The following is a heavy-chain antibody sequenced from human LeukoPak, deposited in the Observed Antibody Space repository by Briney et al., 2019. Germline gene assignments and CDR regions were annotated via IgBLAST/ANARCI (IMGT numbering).Heavy chain of an antibody. CDR3: AKDIDSSGYYLDDAFDI. D-gene: IGHD3-22*01. Sequence: PGGSLRLSCAASGFTFSSYGMHWVRQAPGKGLEWVAFIRYDGSNKYYADSVKGRFTISRDNSKNTLYLQMNSLRAEDTAVYYCAKDIDSSGYYLDDAFDIWGQGTMVTVSS. J-gene: IGHJ3*02. CDR2: IRYDGSNK. V-gene: IGHV3-30*02. CDR1: GFTFSSYG.